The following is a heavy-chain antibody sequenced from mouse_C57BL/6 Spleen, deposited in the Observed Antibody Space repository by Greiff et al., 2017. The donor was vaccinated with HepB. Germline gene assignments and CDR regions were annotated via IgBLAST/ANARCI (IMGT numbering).Heavy chain of an antibody. V-gene: IGHV1-85*01. D-gene: IGHD1-1*01. J-gene: IGHJ1*03. CDR3: AREGNYYGSSGYFDV. CDR2: IYPRDGST. Sequence: VMLVDSGPELVKPGASVKLSCKASGYTFTSYDINWVKQRPGQGLEWIGWIYPRDGSTKYNEKFKGKATLTVDTSSSTAYMALTSLTSEDSAVYFWAREGNYYGSSGYFDVWGTGTTVTVSS. CDR1: GYTFTSYD.